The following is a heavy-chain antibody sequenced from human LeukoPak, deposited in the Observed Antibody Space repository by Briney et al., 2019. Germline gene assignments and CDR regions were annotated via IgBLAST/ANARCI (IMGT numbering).Heavy chain of an antibody. CDR1: GYSLTNYY. CDR3: ARDRAAGGSHNWFDP. J-gene: IGHJ5*02. Sequence: ASVKVSCKASGYSLTNYYLHWARQAPGEGIEWMGWINPDSGDTRSAEKFQGRVTMTRDPSVNTAYMELSGLSSDDTAVYYCARDRAAGGSHNWFDPWGQGTLVTVSS. D-gene: IGHD6-13*01. V-gene: IGHV1-2*02. CDR2: INPDSGDT.